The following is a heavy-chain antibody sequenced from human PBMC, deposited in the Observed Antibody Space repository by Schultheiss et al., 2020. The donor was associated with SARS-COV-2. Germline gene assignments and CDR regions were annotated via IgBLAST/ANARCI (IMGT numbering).Heavy chain of an antibody. CDR1: GGSISSYY. CDR3: ARHPDGGYDLYYFDY. J-gene: IGHJ4*02. D-gene: IGHD5-12*01. CDR2: IYTSGST. V-gene: IGHV4-4*07. Sequence: SETLSLTCTVSGGSISSYYWSWIRQPAGKGLEWIGRIYTSGSTNYNPSLKSRVTISVDTSKNQFSLKLSSVTAADTAVYYCARHPDGGYDLYYFDYWGQGTLVTVSS.